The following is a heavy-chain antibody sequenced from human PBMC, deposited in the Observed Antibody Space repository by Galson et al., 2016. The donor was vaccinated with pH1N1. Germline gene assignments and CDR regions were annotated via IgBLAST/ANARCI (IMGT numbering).Heavy chain of an antibody. CDR3: ARGRDYDILTGSSYYFDF. CDR2: IYYSGNT. CDR1: NGSISSGDYF. D-gene: IGHD3-9*01. Sequence: TLSLTCTVSNGSISSGDYFWSWIRQPPGKGLEWIGYIYYSGNTYYTPSLKSRITISLDTSKNQFYLRLTSVTATDTAIYYCARGRDYDILTGSSYYFDFWGQGTLVAVSS. V-gene: IGHV4-30-4*08. J-gene: IGHJ4*02.